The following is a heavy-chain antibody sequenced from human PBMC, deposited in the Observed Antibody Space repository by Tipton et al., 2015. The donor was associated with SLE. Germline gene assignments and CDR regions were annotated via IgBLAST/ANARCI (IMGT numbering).Heavy chain of an antibody. CDR3: ARGQGYCSTSSCSTLFDY. Sequence: GLVKPSETLSLDCSVSGVSVTSYYWSWIRQSAGKGLEWIGRVYNSGRTKYNPSFKGRVSMSVDASQNQISLDLSSVTAADTAVYYCARGQGYCSTSSCSTLFDYWGQGMLVTVSS. J-gene: IGHJ4*02. CDR2: VYNSGRT. CDR1: GVSVTSYY. V-gene: IGHV4-4*07. D-gene: IGHD2-2*01.